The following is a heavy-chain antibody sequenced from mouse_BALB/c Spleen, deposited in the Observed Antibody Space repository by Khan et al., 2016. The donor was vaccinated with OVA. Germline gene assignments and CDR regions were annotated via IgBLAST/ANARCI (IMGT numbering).Heavy chain of an antibody. D-gene: IGHD2-5*01. J-gene: IGHJ3*01. CDR1: GYTFTDYY. CDR3: ARSNYVDYTFAY. Sequence: QVQLQQSGAELARPGASVKLSCKASGYTFTDYYINWVKQRTGQGLEWIGEISPGSGDTYYNERFKGKATLTADKSSSTAYLQLSSLPSEASAVYFCARSNYVDYTFAYWGQGTLVTVSA. V-gene: IGHV1-77*01. CDR2: ISPGSGDT.